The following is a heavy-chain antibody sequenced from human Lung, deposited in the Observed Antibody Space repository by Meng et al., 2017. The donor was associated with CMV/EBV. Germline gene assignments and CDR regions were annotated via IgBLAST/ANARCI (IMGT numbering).Heavy chain of an antibody. J-gene: IGHJ6*02. V-gene: IGHV4-34*01. CDR1: GGSFSGYY. D-gene: IGHD2-2*01. CDR2: INQSGT. CDR3: ARLGYCSSTSCYPGNYYYGMDV. Sequence: SXTXSLXCAVYGGSFSGYYWSWIRQPPGKGLEWIGEINQSGTTCNPSLKSRVTISVDTSKNQFSLKLSSVTAADTAVYYCARLGYCSSTSCYPGNYYYGMDVWGQGXTVTVSS.